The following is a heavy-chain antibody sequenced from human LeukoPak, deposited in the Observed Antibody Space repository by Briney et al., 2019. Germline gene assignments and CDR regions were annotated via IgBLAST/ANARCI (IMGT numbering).Heavy chain of an antibody. CDR2: IYPGGNI. CDR3: VRGPRYYDDTGFHYGVFDI. CDR1: EVTVTNNY. Sequence: GGSLRLSCAASEVTVTNNYMSWVRQAPGKGLQWVSVIYPGGNIYYADSVKGRFIISRDNSKNTLSLQMNSLTADDTAVYYCVRGPRYYDDTGFHYGVFDIWGQGTLVTVSS. J-gene: IGHJ3*02. V-gene: IGHV3-53*01. D-gene: IGHD3-16*01.